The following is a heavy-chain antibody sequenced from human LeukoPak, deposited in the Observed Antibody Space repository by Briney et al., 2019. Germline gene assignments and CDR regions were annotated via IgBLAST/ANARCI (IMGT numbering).Heavy chain of an antibody. V-gene: IGHV3-30-3*01. J-gene: IGHJ4*02. CDR3: ARYDFWSGYSIDY. Sequence: PGGSLRLSCAASGFTFSSYAMHWVRQAPGKGLEWVAVISYDGSNKYYADSVKGRFTISRDNSKNTLYLQMNSLRAEDTAVYYCARYDFWSGYSIDYWGQGTLVTVSS. D-gene: IGHD3-3*01. CDR2: ISYDGSNK. CDR1: GFTFSSYA.